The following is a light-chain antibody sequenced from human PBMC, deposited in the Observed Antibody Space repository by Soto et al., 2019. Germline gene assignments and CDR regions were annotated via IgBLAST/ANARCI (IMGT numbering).Light chain of an antibody. J-gene: IGLJ3*02. CDR1: STDVGAYNY. CDR3: GSHAGNSNLV. CDR2: EVT. V-gene: IGLV2-8*01. Sequence: QSALTQPPSASGSPGQSVTISCTGTSTDVGAYNYVSWYQQHPGKAPKLMIYEVTKRPSGVPDRFSGSKSGNTAYLTGSGLQTDDEADYYCGSHAGNSNLVFGGGTKLTVL.